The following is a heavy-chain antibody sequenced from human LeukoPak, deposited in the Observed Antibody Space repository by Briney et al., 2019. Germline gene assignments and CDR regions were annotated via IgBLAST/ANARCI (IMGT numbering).Heavy chain of an antibody. Sequence: SETLSLTCTVPGVSISTSNYYWVWIRQSPGKGLEWIGSMFYGGSTYYNPSLKSRVTISADTSKNQFSLKMRSVSASDTAMFYCARQGGWGGSASLFEFWGQGTLVTVSS. CDR2: MFYGGST. D-gene: IGHD3-16*01. CDR1: GVSISTSNYY. J-gene: IGHJ4*02. V-gene: IGHV4-39*01. CDR3: ARQGGWGGSASLFEF.